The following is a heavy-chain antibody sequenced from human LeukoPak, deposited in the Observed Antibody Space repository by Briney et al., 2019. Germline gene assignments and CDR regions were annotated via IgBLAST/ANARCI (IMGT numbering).Heavy chain of an antibody. CDR3: ARDPYSGYYGDYYYYYMDV. CDR1: GFSFSSYE. CDR2: ISSSGRTT. J-gene: IGHJ6*03. Sequence: GGSLRLSCAASGFSFSSYEMNWVRQAPGKGLEWVSYISSSGRTTYYADSVKGRFTISRDNAKNSLYLQINSLRAEDTAVYYCARDPYSGYYGDYYYYYMDVWGKGTTVTISS. D-gene: IGHD5-12*01. V-gene: IGHV3-48*03.